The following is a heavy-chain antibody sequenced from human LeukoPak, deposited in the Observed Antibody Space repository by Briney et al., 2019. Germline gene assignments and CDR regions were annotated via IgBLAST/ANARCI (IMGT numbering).Heavy chain of an antibody. Sequence: GSLRLSCAASGFGFNNYAMVWVRQAPGKGLEWVSSFGTRSTSIYHAGSVKGRFAISRDNAKNLLYLQMNSLRAEDTALYYCAREVSEGFDFWGQGTLVTVSS. V-gene: IGHV3-21*01. CDR2: FGTRSTSI. CDR3: AREVSEGFDF. D-gene: IGHD3-22*01. CDR1: GFGFNNYA. J-gene: IGHJ4*02.